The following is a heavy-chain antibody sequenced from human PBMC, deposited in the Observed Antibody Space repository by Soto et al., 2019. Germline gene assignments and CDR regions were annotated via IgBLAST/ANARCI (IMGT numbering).Heavy chain of an antibody. Sequence: EVQLLESGGGVVQPGGSLRLSCAASGCIFSTYAMNWVRQAPGEGLEWVSAISSSGDSTYYAESVRGRFTISRDNSFNTLYLQMSSLRTEDTAVYYCAHPRGYGVFDAVDIWGQGTMVTVSS. J-gene: IGHJ3*02. CDR2: ISSSGDST. D-gene: IGHD4-17*01. CDR1: GCIFSTYA. V-gene: IGHV3-23*01. CDR3: AHPRGYGVFDAVDI.